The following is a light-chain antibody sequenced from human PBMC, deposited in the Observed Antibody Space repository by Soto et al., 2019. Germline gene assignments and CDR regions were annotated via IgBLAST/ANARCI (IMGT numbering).Light chain of an antibody. V-gene: IGKV1-5*03. J-gene: IGKJ2*01. CDR1: QSISSW. CDR2: KAS. Sequence: DIQMTQSPSTLSASVGDRVTITCRASQSISSWLAWYQQKPGKAPKLLIYKASSLESGVPSRFSGSGSGTEFTLTISSLKPDDVATYYCQQYNSYSVTFGQGTQLEIK. CDR3: QQYNSYSVT.